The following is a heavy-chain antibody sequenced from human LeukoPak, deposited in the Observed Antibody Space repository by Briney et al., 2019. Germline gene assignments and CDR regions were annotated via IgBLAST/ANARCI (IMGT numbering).Heavy chain of an antibody. D-gene: IGHD7-27*01. J-gene: IGHJ3*02. Sequence: SPTLTLTYALSGDSVSVNGDVWKWITQSPSRGLEWLGRTYYKSKWYNDYAVSVKSRITISPDTSKNQFSLQLNSVTPEDTAVYYCARDADWGYDAFDIWGQGTMVTVSS. V-gene: IGHV6-1*01. CDR2: TYYKSKWYN. CDR1: GDSVSVNGDV. CDR3: ARDADWGYDAFDI.